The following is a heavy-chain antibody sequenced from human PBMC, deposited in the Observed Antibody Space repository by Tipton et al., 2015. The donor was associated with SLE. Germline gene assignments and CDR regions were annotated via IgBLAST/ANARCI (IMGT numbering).Heavy chain of an antibody. CDR3: ARGRLLEWLSTYYYYYGMDV. Sequence: TLSLTCTVSGDSISRSNYYWGWIRQPPGKGLEWIGSIYHSGSTNYNPSLKSRVTISVDTSKIQFSLKLSSVTAADTAVYYCARGRLLEWLSTYYYYYGMDVWGHGTTVTVSS. CDR1: GDSISRSNYY. V-gene: IGHV4-39*07. J-gene: IGHJ6*02. D-gene: IGHD3-3*01. CDR2: IYHSGST.